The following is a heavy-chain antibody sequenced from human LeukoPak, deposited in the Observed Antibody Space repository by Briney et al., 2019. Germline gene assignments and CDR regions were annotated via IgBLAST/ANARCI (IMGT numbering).Heavy chain of an antibody. CDR3: ARRSRIAVAGTCWFDP. J-gene: IGHJ5*02. D-gene: IGHD6-19*01. Sequence: SETLSLTCAVYGGSFSGYYWSWIRQPPGKGLEWIGEINHSGSTNYNPSLKSRVTISVDTSKNQFSLKLSSVTAADTAVYYCARRSRIAVAGTCWFDPWGQGTLVTVSS. CDR1: GGSFSGYY. CDR2: INHSGST. V-gene: IGHV4-34*01.